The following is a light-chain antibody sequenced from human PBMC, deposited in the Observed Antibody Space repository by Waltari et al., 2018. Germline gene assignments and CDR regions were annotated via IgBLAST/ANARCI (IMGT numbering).Light chain of an antibody. J-gene: IGLJ3*02. Sequence: QLVVPQSPSASATLGASVKPTCTLSSGHSSNVIAWLQQHPERGPRYLMKVNSDGSHSKGDEIPDRFSGSSSGAERYLTISNLQSEDEADYYCQTGGHGTWVFGGGTKLTVL. CDR2: VNSDGSH. CDR1: SGHSSNV. V-gene: IGLV4-69*01. CDR3: QTGGHGTWV.